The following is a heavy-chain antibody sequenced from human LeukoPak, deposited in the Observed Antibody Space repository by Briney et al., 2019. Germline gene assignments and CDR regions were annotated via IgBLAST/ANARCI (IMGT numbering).Heavy chain of an antibody. CDR3: ARGGSSGPNRLNY. Sequence: ASVKVSCKASGYTFTGYYMHWVRQAPGQGLEWMGWINPNSGGTNYAQKLQGRVTMTTDTSTSTAYMELRSLRSDDTAVYYCARGGSSGPNRLNYWGQGTLVTVSS. V-gene: IGHV1-2*02. D-gene: IGHD6-19*01. CDR1: GYTFTGYY. J-gene: IGHJ4*02. CDR2: INPNSGGT.